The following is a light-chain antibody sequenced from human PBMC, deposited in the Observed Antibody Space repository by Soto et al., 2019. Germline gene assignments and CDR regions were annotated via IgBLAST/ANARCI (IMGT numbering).Light chain of an antibody. Sequence: SYELTQPPSVSVSPGQTASLTCSGDKLGDKYACWYHQKPGQSPVLVIYQDHKRPSGIPERFSGSNSGNTATLTISGTQAMDEADYYCQAWDSSTGVFGGGTKLTVL. CDR3: QAWDSSTGV. CDR2: QDH. V-gene: IGLV3-1*01. J-gene: IGLJ2*01. CDR1: KLGDKY.